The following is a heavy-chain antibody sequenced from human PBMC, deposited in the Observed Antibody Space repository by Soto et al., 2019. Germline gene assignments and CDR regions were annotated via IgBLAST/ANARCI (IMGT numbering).Heavy chain of an antibody. V-gene: IGHV3-21*01. CDR2: ISSSSSYI. Sequence: PGGSLRLSCAASGFTFSSYSMNWVRQAPGKGLEWVSSISSSSSYIYYADSVKGRFTISRDNAKNSLYLQMNSLRAEDTAVYYCAGTYSSSSSTPKASAPPWGQGTLVTVSS. CDR3: AGTYSSSSSTPKASAPP. CDR1: GFTFSSYS. D-gene: IGHD6-6*01. J-gene: IGHJ4*02.